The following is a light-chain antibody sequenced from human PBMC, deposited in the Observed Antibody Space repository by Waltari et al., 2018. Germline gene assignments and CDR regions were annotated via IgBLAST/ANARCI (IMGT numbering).Light chain of an antibody. CDR3: QHYNSFSHIYT. J-gene: IGKJ2*01. CDR2: DAS. V-gene: IGKV1-5*01. Sequence: IQMTQSPSTLSASVGDRVPITCRASHTITNWLAWYQQKPGKAPNVLIYDASTLENGVPSRFSGSGSGTEFTLTINSLQPDDFATYYCQHYNSFSHIYTFGQGTKLEI. CDR1: HTITNW.